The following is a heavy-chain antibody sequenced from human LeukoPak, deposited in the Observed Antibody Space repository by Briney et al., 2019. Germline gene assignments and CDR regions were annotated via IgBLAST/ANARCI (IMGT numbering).Heavy chain of an antibody. Sequence: GGSLRLSCAASGFTFSSYSMNWVRQAPGKGLEWVSSISSSSSYIYYADSVKGRFTISRDNAKNSVFLQMTSLRVDDTAVYYCARDAEGRRYSPQDYWGQGTLVIVSS. CDR3: ARDAEGRRYSPQDY. CDR2: ISSSSSYI. J-gene: IGHJ4*02. V-gene: IGHV3-21*01. D-gene: IGHD5-18*01. CDR1: GFTFSSYS.